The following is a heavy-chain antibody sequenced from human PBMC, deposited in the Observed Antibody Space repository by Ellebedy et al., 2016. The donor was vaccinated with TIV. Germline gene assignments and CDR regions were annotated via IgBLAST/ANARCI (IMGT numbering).Heavy chain of an antibody. Sequence: GGSLRLXCAASGSTFSISGMTWVRQAPGKGLEWVATIVSSGREAYYADPLKGRFTISRDNAMNSVYLQLNSLSVEDTAVYYCTRDGSEWSRDYWGQGTLVTVSS. D-gene: IGHD3-3*01. CDR1: GSTFSISG. CDR3: TRDGSEWSRDY. V-gene: IGHV3-21*06. J-gene: IGHJ4*02. CDR2: IVSSGREA.